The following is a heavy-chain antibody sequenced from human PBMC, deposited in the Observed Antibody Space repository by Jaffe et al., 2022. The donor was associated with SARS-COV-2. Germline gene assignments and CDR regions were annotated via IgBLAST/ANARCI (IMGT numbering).Heavy chain of an antibody. CDR3: ARGPSRASIAARGDAFDI. D-gene: IGHD6-6*01. V-gene: IGHV3-48*02. CDR2: ISSSSSTI. CDR1: GFTFSSYS. J-gene: IGHJ3*02. Sequence: EVQLVESGGGLVQPGGSLRLSCAASGFTFSSYSMNWVRQAPGKGLEWVSYISSSSSTIYYADSVKGRFTISRDNAKNSLYLQMNSLRDEDTAVYYCARGPSRASIAARGDAFDIWGQGTMVTVSS.